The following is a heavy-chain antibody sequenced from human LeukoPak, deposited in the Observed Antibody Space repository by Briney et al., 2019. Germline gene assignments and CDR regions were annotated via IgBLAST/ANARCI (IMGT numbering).Heavy chain of an antibody. CDR3: ASSSWYLRRYFDL. CDR2: IYYRGST. J-gene: IGHJ2*01. Sequence: PSETLSLTCTVSGGSISSYYWSWIRQPPGKGLEWIGYIYYRGSTNYNPSLKSRVTISVDTSKNQFSLKLSSVTAADTAVYYCASSSWYLRRYFDLWGRGTLVTVSS. V-gene: IGHV4-59*01. D-gene: IGHD6-13*01. CDR1: GGSISSYY.